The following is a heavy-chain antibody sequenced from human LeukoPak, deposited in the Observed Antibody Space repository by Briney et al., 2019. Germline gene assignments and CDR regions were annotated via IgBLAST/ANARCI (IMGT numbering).Heavy chain of an antibody. CDR2: IYYSGST. J-gene: IGHJ6*02. V-gene: IGHV4-39*07. CDR1: GGSISGTAYY. Sequence: SETLSLTCAISGGSISGTAYYWGWIRQPPGKGLEWIGSIYYSGSTYYNPSLKSRVTMSVDTSKNQFSLKLSSVTAADTAVYYCARDRGYNQGGYYYGMDVWGQGTTVTVSS. CDR3: ARDRGYNQGGYYYGMDV. D-gene: IGHD5-24*01.